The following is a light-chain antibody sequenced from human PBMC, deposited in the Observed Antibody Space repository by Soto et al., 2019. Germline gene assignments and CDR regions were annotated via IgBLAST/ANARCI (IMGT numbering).Light chain of an antibody. CDR1: SSDVGSYNL. V-gene: IGLV2-23*02. Sequence: QSVLTQPASLSGSPGQSITISCTGTSSDVGSYNLVSWYQQHPGKAPKLMIYEVSKRPSGVSNRFSGSKSGNTASLTISGLQAEDEADYYCCSYAGSSSVVFGGGTEVTVL. CDR2: EVS. J-gene: IGLJ2*01. CDR3: CSYAGSSSVV.